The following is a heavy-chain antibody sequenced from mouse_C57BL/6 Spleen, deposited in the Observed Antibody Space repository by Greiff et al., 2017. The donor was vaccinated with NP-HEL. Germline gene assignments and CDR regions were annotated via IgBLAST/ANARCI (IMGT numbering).Heavy chain of an antibody. D-gene: IGHD2-4*01. J-gene: IGHJ4*01. CDR3: ARNYDYALYYAMDY. Sequence: EVQLQQSGPGLVKPSQSLSLTCSVTGYSITSGYYWNWIRQFPGNKLEWMGYISYDGSNNYNPSLKNRISITRDTSKNQFFLKLNSVTTEDTATYYCARNYDYALYYAMDYWGQGTSVTVSS. CDR2: ISYDGSN. V-gene: IGHV3-6*01. CDR1: GYSITSGYY.